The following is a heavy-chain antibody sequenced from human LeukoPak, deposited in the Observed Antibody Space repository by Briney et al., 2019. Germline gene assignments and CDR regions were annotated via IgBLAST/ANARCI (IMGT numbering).Heavy chain of an antibody. Sequence: GGSLRLSCAASGFPFSTYAMTWVRQAPGKGLEWVSSISVSGGSTYYADPAKGRFTISRDNSKNTLYLQMNSLRAEDTAVYYCANRGVGYYYVDVWGKGTTVTVSS. CDR1: GFPFSTYA. CDR3: ANRGVGYYYVDV. CDR2: ISVSGGST. D-gene: IGHD2-15*01. J-gene: IGHJ6*03. V-gene: IGHV3-23*01.